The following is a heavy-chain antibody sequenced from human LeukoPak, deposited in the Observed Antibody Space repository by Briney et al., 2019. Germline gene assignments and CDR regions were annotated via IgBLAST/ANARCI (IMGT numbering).Heavy chain of an antibody. J-gene: IGHJ6*02. CDR3: ARDPVYYYGMDV. CDR2: IKQDGSEK. Sequence: GGSLRLSCAASGFTFTNYAMTWVRQAPGKGLEWVANIKQDGSEKYYVDSVKGRFTISRDNAKNSLYLQMNSLRAEDTAVYYCARDPVYYYGMDVWGQGTTVTVSS. V-gene: IGHV3-7*01. CDR1: GFTFTNYA.